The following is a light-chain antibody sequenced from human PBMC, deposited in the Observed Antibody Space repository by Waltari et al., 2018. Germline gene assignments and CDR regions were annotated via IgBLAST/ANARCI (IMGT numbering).Light chain of an antibody. CDR3: QSYDTSLSGSNWV. CDR1: SSNIGAGYA. Sequence: QSVLTQPPSVSGAPGQRVTVSCTGSSSNIGAGYAVHWYQHLPGTAPKLLIYANDQPAAGVPDRFSGAKAGTSASLAITGLQADDEADYYCQSYDTSLSGSNWVFGGGTKLTVL. CDR2: AND. J-gene: IGLJ3*02. V-gene: IGLV1-40*01.